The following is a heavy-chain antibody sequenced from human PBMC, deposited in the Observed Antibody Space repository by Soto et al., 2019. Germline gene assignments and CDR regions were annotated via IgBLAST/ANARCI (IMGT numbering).Heavy chain of an antibody. Sequence: PSETLSLTCAVYGGSFSGYYWSWIRQPPGKGLEWIGEINHSGSTNYNPSLKSRVTISVDTSKNQFSLKLSSVTAADTAVYYCAREGYQLLLYLRGSYFDYWGQGTLVTVSS. J-gene: IGHJ4*02. CDR2: INHSGST. CDR1: GGSFSGYY. CDR3: AREGYQLLLYLRGSYFDY. V-gene: IGHV4-34*01. D-gene: IGHD2-2*01.